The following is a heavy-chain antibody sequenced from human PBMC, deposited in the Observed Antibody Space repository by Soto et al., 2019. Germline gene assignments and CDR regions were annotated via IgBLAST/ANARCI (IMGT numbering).Heavy chain of an antibody. CDR3: AKDRDTIFDVENYYYMDV. CDR2: ISYDGSNK. Sequence: GGSLRLSCAASGFTFSSYGMHWVRQAPGKGLEWVAVISYDGSNKYYADSVKGRFTISRDNSKNTLYLQMNSLRAEDTAVYYCAKDRDTIFDVENYYYMDVWGKGTTVTVSS. V-gene: IGHV3-30*18. D-gene: IGHD3-3*01. J-gene: IGHJ6*03. CDR1: GFTFSSYG.